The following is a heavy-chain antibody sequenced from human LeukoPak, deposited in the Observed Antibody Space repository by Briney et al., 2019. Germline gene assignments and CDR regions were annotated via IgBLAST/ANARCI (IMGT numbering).Heavy chain of an antibody. CDR3: ARTDILTGYSAIDY. CDR1: GYTFTNYY. V-gene: IGHV1-46*01. CDR2: INPGGDNT. Sequence: ASVKVSCKASGYTFTNYYIHWVRQAPGQGLEWMGLINPGGDNTSYAQKFQGRVTMTRDMSTSTVYMELSSLRSEDTAVYYCARTDILTGYSAIDYWGQGTLVTVSS. J-gene: IGHJ4*02. D-gene: IGHD3-9*01.